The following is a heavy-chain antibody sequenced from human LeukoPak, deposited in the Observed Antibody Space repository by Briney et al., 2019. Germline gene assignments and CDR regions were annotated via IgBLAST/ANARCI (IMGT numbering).Heavy chain of an antibody. CDR2: MKQDGTAK. Sequence: GGSLRLSCAASAFTFSDSWMSWVRQAPGKGLERVANMKQDGTAKGYVDSVKGRFTISRDNSRNSLYLQMSSLRPEDTAVYYCATYTHCVDGDVWGQGTTVTVSS. CDR1: AFTFSDSW. V-gene: IGHV3-7*01. D-gene: IGHD3-16*01. J-gene: IGHJ6*02. CDR3: ATYTHCVDGDV.